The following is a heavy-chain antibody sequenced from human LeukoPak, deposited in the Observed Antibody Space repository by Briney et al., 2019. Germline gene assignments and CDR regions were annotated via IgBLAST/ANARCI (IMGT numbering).Heavy chain of an antibody. Sequence: GGSLRLSCAASGITFSSYAMSWVRQAPGKGLEWVSTISGSGSSTYYADSVKGRFTISRDNSKNTLYLQMNSLRAEDTAVYYCAKDQARADCSGGSCYPFDYWGQGTLVTVSS. D-gene: IGHD2-15*01. CDR1: GITFSSYA. J-gene: IGHJ4*02. CDR3: AKDQARADCSGGSCYPFDY. V-gene: IGHV3-23*01. CDR2: ISGSGSST.